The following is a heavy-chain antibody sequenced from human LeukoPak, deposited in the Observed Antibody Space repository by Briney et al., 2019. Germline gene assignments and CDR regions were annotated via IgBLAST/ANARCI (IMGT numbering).Heavy chain of an antibody. CDR2: IYSSGSI. CDR3: ARQFEF. CDR1: GGSLSSYY. V-gene: IGHV4-59*08. J-gene: IGHJ4*02. Sequence: SETLSLTCTVFGGSLSSYYWVWVRQPPGKGLEWIGLIYSSGSIKYSPSLKSRLTISLDTSKNQISLMLTSVTAADTAIYYCARQFEFWGQGTLVTVSS.